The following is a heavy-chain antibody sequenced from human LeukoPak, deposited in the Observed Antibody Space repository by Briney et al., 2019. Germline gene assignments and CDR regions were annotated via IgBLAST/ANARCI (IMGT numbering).Heavy chain of an antibody. CDR1: GFTFSDYY. CDR3: ARYCSSTTCYDY. Sequence: GGSLRLSCAASGFTFSDYYMSWIRQAPGKGLEWVSYISSSSSYTNYADSVKGRFTISRDNAKNSLYLQTNSLRAEDTAVYYCARYCSSTTCYDYWGQGTLVTVSS. J-gene: IGHJ4*02. D-gene: IGHD2-2*01. CDR2: ISSSSSYT. V-gene: IGHV3-11*03.